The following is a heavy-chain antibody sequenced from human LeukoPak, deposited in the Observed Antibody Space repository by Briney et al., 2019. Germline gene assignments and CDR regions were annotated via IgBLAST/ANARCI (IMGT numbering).Heavy chain of an antibody. Sequence: PGGSLRLSCAASGFIFSSYSMSWVRQAPGMGLEWVSVITGSGGNTYYADSVKGRFTISKDNSKNTVHLQMSSLRVDDTAVYYCAKAASSSWPSYYYGMDVWGQGTTVTVSS. CDR1: GFIFSSYS. CDR3: AKAASSSWPSYYYGMDV. CDR2: ITGSGGNT. D-gene: IGHD6-13*01. V-gene: IGHV3-23*01. J-gene: IGHJ6*02.